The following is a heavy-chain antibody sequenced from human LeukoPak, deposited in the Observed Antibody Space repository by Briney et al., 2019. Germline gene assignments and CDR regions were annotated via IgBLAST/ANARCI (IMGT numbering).Heavy chain of an antibody. CDR2: IYSRDSDT. CDR1: GYNFTSYW. J-gene: IGHJ4*02. Sequence: GESLKISCWGSGYNFTSYWIGWVRQMPGKGLVWMGIIYSRDSDTRYSPSFQGQVTISADKSISTAYLQWSSLKASDTAMDYCARAYPRSGWLDYWGQGTLVTVSS. V-gene: IGHV5-51*01. CDR3: ARAYPRSGWLDY. D-gene: IGHD6-19*01.